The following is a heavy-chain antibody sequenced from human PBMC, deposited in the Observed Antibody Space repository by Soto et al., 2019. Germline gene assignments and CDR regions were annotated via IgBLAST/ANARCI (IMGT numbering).Heavy chain of an antibody. CDR2: IYYSGST. D-gene: IGHD4-17*01. V-gene: IGHV4-39*01. CDR3: ARPRTTVTTRERVDWFDP. CDR1: GGSISSYY. Sequence: PSETLSLTCTVSGGSISSYYWGWIRQPPGKGLEWIGSIYYSGSTYYNPSLKSRVTISVDTSKNQFSLKLSSVTAADTAVYYCARPRTTVTTRERVDWFDPWGQGTLVTVSS. J-gene: IGHJ5*02.